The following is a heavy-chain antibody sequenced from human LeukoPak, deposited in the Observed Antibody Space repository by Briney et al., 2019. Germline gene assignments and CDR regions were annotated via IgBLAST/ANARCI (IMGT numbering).Heavy chain of an antibody. Sequence: PGGSLRLSCAASGFTFSSYWMYWVRQAPGKGLVWVSRINSDENSTSYADSVKGRFTISRDNAKNTLYLQMNSLRAEDTAVYYCARDGAYSTIFYWGQGTLVTVSS. CDR2: INSDENST. CDR1: GFTFSSYW. D-gene: IGHD3-3*01. V-gene: IGHV3-74*01. CDR3: ARDGAYSTIFY. J-gene: IGHJ4*01.